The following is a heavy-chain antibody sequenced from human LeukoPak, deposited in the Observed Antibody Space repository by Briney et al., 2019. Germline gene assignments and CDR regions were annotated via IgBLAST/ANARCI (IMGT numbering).Heavy chain of an antibody. V-gene: IGHV3-23*01. Sequence: GGSLRLSCAASGFTFSNYAMTWVRQAPGKGLEWVSAFSGTGGSTYYADSVKGRFTISRDSAKNTLYLHMNNLRAEDTAVYYCAKGALCSGWHYFDYWGQGTLVSVSS. CDR3: AKGALCSGWHYFDY. CDR1: GFTFSNYA. J-gene: IGHJ4*02. CDR2: FSGTGGST. D-gene: IGHD6-19*01.